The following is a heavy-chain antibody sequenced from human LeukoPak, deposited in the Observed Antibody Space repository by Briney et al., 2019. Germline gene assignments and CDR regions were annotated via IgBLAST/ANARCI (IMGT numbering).Heavy chain of an antibody. J-gene: IGHJ4*02. CDR3: ARESSDFWSGYVPQYYFDY. D-gene: IGHD3-3*01. Sequence: SQTLSLTCTVSGVPISSGGYYWSWIRQHPGKGLEWIGYIYYSGSTNYNPSLKSRVTISVDTSKNQFSLKLSSVTAADTAVYYCARESSDFWSGYVPQYYFDYWGQGTLVTVSS. V-gene: IGHV4-31*03. CDR1: GVPISSGGYY. CDR2: IYYSGST.